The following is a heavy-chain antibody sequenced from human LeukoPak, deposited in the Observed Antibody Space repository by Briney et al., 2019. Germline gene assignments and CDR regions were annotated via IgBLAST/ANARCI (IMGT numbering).Heavy chain of an antibody. CDR3: ASTGYCIGGSCYSNYFDH. Sequence: SETLSLTCTVSGVSITSFYWSWIRQPPGKGLEWIGYIYFSGSTNYNPSLKSRVTVSLDTTKNQVSLKLSSVSAADTAVYYCASTGYCIGGSCYSNYFDHWGQGTLVSVSS. D-gene: IGHD2-15*01. V-gene: IGHV4-59*08. CDR1: GVSITSFY. CDR2: IYFSGST. J-gene: IGHJ4*02.